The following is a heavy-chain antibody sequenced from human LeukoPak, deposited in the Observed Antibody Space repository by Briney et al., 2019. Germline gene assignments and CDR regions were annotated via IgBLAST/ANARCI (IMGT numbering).Heavy chain of an antibody. J-gene: IGHJ2*01. V-gene: IGHV3-74*01. CDR1: GFTFSTYV. CDR3: ARDVNLLFFDV. D-gene: IGHD2/OR15-2a*01. Sequence: RGSLRLSCAASGFTFSTYVMHWVRQAPGKGLMWVSRISHDGTDTSYADSVRGRFTISRDNAKNTLYLQMNSLRADDTAVYYCARDVNLLFFDVWGRGTLATVSS. CDR2: ISHDGTDT.